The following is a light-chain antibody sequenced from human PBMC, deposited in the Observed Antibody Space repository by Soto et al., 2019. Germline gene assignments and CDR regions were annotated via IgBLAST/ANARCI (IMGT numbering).Light chain of an antibody. J-gene: IGKJ2*01. CDR2: AAT. Sequence: DIQMTQSPSSLSASVGDRVTIICRASQRISSYLNWYHQKPGKAPKLLIYAATSLESGVPSRFSGSGSGTDFTLTISSLQPEDFATYYCQQSYSTPYNFGRGTKLEMK. CDR1: QRISSY. CDR3: QQSYSTPYN. V-gene: IGKV1-39*01.